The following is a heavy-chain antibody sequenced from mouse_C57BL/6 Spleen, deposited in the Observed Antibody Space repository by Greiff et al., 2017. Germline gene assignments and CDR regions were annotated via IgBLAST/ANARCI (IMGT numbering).Heavy chain of an antibody. V-gene: IGHV1-69*01. CDR3: ARSTRYYFDY. Sequence: QVQLQQPGAELVMPGASVKLPCKASGYTFTSYWMHWVKQRPGQGLEWIGEIDPSDSYTNYNQKFKGKSTLTVDKSSSTAYMQLSSLTSEDSAVYYCARSTRYYFDYWGQGTTLTVSS. CDR1: GYTFTSYW. CDR2: IDPSDSYT. J-gene: IGHJ2*01.